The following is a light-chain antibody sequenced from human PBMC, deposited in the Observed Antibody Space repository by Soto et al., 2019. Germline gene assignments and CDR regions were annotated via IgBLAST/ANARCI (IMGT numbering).Light chain of an antibody. CDR3: SSYTSSSPSDV. Sequence: QAVLTQPASVSGSPGQSITISCTGTSSDVGGYNYVSWYQQHPGKAPKLMIYDVSNRPSGVSNRFSGSKSGNTASLTISGLQAEDEADYYCSSYTSSSPSDVFGTGTQLTVL. J-gene: IGLJ1*01. CDR1: SSDVGGYNY. CDR2: DVS. V-gene: IGLV2-14*01.